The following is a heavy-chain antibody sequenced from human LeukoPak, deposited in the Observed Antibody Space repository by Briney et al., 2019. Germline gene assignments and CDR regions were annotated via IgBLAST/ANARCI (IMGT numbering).Heavy chain of an antibody. J-gene: IGHJ6*02. CDR3: AIGDGYYYYYYGMDV. CDR2: MNPNSGNT. D-gene: IGHD3-16*01. Sequence: ASVKVSCKASGYTFTSYAISWVRQATGQGLEWMGWMNPNSGNTGYAQKFQGRVTMTRNTSISTAYMELSSLRSEDTAVYYCAIGDGYYYYYYGMDVWGQGTTVTVSS. CDR1: GYTFTSYA. V-gene: IGHV1-8*02.